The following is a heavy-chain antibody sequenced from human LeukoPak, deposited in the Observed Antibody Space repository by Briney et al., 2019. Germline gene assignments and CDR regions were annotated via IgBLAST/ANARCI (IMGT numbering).Heavy chain of an antibody. Sequence: SETLSLTCAVYGGSFSGYYWSWIRQPPGKGLEWIGEINHSGSTNYNPSLKSRVTISVDTSKNQFSLKLSSVTAADTAVYYCARGLRNYYYYYGMGVWGQGTTVTVSS. CDR2: INHSGST. D-gene: IGHD4-17*01. V-gene: IGHV4-34*01. CDR1: GGSFSGYY. CDR3: ARGLRNYYYYYGMGV. J-gene: IGHJ6*02.